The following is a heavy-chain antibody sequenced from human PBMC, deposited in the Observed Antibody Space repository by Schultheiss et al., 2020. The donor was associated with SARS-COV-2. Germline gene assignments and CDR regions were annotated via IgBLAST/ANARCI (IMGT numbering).Heavy chain of an antibody. CDR3: ARDRSVENYYYGMDV. Sequence: GESLKISCAASGFTFSSYAMHWVRQAPGKGLEWVAVISYDGSNKYYADSVKGRFTISRDNSKNTLYLQMNSLRAEDTAVYYCARDRSVENYYYGMDVWGQGTTVTVSS. CDR2: ISYDGSNK. CDR1: GFTFSSYA. D-gene: IGHD1-1*01. J-gene: IGHJ6*02. V-gene: IGHV3-30-3*01.